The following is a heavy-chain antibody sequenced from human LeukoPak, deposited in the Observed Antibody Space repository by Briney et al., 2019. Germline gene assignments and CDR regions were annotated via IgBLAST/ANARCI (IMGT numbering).Heavy chain of an antibody. J-gene: IGHJ4*02. CDR2: IHPSDSDT. Sequence: HGESLKISCKGFGYSFTNHWIGWVRQMPGKGLEWMGIIHPSDSDTRYSPSFQGQVTISADRTVSTAYLQWRSLKASDSAMYYCARGITAAAVTKFDYWGQGTLVTVSS. CDR3: ARGITAAAVTKFDY. V-gene: IGHV5-51*01. CDR1: GYSFTNHW. D-gene: IGHD6-13*01.